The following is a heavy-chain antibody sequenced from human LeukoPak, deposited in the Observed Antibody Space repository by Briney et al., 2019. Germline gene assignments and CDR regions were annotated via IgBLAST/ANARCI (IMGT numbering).Heavy chain of an antibody. CDR1: GYTFTSYA. CDR3: ARYYAHTAMVTDYYYYTDV. V-gene: IGHV7-4-1*02. J-gene: IGHJ6*03. CDR2: INTNTGNP. Sequence: GASVKVSCKASGYTFTSYAMNWVRQAPGQGLEWMGWINTNTGNPAYAQGFTGRFVFSLDTSVSTAYLQISSLKAEDTAVYYCARYYAHTAMVTDYYYYTDVWGKGTTVTVSS. D-gene: IGHD5-18*01.